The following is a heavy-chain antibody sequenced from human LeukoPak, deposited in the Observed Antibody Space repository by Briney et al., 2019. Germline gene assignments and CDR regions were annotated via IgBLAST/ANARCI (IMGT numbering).Heavy chain of an antibody. D-gene: IGHD3-9*01. V-gene: IGHV4-38-2*02. Sequence: PSETLSLTCKVSGYPIGLDYYWVWIRQAPGRGLQWIGGFHRGRLQYNSALKSRVTISIDSSKNQFSLKLSSVTAADTAVYYCARPRGGLRYPRPEATWFDPWGQGTLVTVSS. J-gene: IGHJ5*02. CDR2: FHRGRL. CDR1: GYPIGLDYY. CDR3: ARPRGGLRYPRPEATWFDP.